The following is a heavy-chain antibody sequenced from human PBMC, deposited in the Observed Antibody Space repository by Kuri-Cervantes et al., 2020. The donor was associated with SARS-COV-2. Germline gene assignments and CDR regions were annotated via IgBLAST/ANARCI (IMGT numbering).Heavy chain of an antibody. CDR1: GFTVTTTY. CDR2: IHRGGKP. V-gene: IGHV3-66*01. J-gene: IGHJ4*02. Sequence: GGSLRLSCAASGFTVTTTYMSWVRQAPGKGLEWVSFIHRGGKPHYVDSVKGRFAISRDGSSNTLYLQMNGLRVEDTGIYYCARDRVTNGGDYDYWGQGTLVTVSS. D-gene: IGHD2-21*01. CDR3: ARDRVTNGGDYDY.